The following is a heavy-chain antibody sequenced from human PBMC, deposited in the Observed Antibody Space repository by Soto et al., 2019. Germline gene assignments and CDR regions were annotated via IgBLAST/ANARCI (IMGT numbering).Heavy chain of an antibody. CDR3: ARDLGYCSSTSCYVRVSWFDP. V-gene: IGHV1-3*01. CDR1: GYTFTSYA. J-gene: IGHJ5*02. Sequence: ASVKVSCKASGYTFTSYAMHWVRQAPGQRLEWMGWINAGNGNTKYSQKFQGRVTITRDTSASTAYMELSSLRSEDTAVYYCARDLGYCSSTSCYVRVSWFDPWGQGSLVTVPQ. CDR2: INAGNGNT. D-gene: IGHD2-2*01.